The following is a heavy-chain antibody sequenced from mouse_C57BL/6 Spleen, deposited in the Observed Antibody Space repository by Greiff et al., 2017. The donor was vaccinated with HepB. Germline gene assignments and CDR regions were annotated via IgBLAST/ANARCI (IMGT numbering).Heavy chain of an antibody. Sequence: VQLQQSGAELVRPGSSVKLSCKASGYTFTSYWMHWVKQRPIQGLEWIGNIDPSDSETHYNQKFKDKATLTVDKSSSTAYMQLSSLTSEDSAVYYCARGDYGSSLFAYWGQGTLVTVSA. J-gene: IGHJ3*01. CDR1: GYTFTSYW. D-gene: IGHD1-1*01. V-gene: IGHV1-52*01. CDR2: IDPSDSET. CDR3: ARGDYGSSLFAY.